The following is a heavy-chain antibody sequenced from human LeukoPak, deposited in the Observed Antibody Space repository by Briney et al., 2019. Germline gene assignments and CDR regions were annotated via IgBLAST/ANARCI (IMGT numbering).Heavy chain of an antibody. CDR1: GFTFSSYS. CDR2: ISSSSSYI. J-gene: IGHJ6*02. V-gene: IGHV3-21*04. Sequence: GGSLRLSCAASGFTFSSYSMNWVRQAPGKGLEWVSSISSSSSYIYYADSVKGRFTISRDNAKNSLYLQMNSLRAEDTAVYYCAKAFNVVRGVYYYYYGMDVWGQGTTVTVSS. D-gene: IGHD3-10*01. CDR3: AKAFNVVRGVYYYYYGMDV.